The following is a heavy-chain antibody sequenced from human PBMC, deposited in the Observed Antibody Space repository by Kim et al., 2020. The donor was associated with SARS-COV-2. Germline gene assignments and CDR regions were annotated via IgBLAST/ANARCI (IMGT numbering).Heavy chain of an antibody. CDR3: ARDRLGGVIVIPGY. CDR2: ISYDGSNK. D-gene: IGHD3-16*02. V-gene: IGHV3-30*04. J-gene: IGHJ4*02. Sequence: GGSLRLSCAASGFTFSSYAMHWVRQAPGKGLEWVAVISYDGSNKYYADSVKGRFTISRDNSKNTLYLQMNSLRAEDTAVYYCARDRLGGVIVIPGYWGQGTLVTVSS. CDR1: GFTFSSYA.